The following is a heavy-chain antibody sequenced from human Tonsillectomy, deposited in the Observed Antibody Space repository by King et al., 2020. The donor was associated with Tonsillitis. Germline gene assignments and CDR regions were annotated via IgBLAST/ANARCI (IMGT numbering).Heavy chain of an antibody. CDR2: IYHSGST. Sequence: QLQESGPGLVKPSETLSLTCVVSGYSISGYYWGWIRQPPGKGLEWIGSIYHSGSTYYNPSLKSRVTISVDTSKNQFSLILSSVTAADTAVYYCAKRRWIQLWLSYFDYWGQGTLVTVSS. V-gene: IGHV4-38-2*01. CDR3: AKRRWIQLWLSYFDY. CDR1: GYSISGYY. D-gene: IGHD5-18*01. J-gene: IGHJ4*02.